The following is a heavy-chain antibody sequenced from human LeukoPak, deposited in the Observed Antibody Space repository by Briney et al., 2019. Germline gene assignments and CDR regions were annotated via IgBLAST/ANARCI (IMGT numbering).Heavy chain of an antibody. D-gene: IGHD5-12*01. Sequence: GGSLRLSCAASGFTFSSYSMNWVRQAPGKGLEWVSYISSSSSTIYYADSVKGRFTISRDNSKNTLYLQMNSLRAEDTAVYYCAKGPWPAYPYYFDYWGQGTLVTVSS. CDR1: GFTFSSYS. J-gene: IGHJ4*02. CDR3: AKGPWPAYPYYFDY. CDR2: ISSSSSTI. V-gene: IGHV3-48*01.